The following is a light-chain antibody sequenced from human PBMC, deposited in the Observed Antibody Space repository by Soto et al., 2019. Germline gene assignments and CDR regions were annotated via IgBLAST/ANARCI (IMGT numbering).Light chain of an antibody. J-gene: IGKJ1*01. CDR1: QSVSSK. CDR2: GAS. CDR3: QQYGDSPRT. V-gene: IGKV3-15*01. Sequence: EIVMPQSPATLSVSPGEGSPLSGRASQSVSSKLAWYQQKPGQAPRLLIYGASTRATGIPARFSGSGSGTEFTLTISGLEPEDFAVYYCQQYGDSPRTFGQGNKVDI.